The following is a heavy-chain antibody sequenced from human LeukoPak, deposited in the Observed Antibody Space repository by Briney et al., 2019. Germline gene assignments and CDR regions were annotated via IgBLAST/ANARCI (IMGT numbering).Heavy chain of an antibody. CDR2: ISGSGGST. J-gene: IGHJ3*02. CDR3: ARRPAMGAANDAFDI. CDR1: GFTFSSSYV. Sequence: GGSLRLSCAASGFTFSSSYVMSWVRQPPGKGLEWVSGISGSGGSTYYAGSVQGRFTISRDNSKNTLYLQMNSLRAEDTAVYYCARRPAMGAANDAFDIWGQGTMVTVCS. V-gene: IGHV3-23*01. D-gene: IGHD1-26*01.